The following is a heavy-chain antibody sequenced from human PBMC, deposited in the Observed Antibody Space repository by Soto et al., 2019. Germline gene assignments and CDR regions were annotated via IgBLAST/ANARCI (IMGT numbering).Heavy chain of an antibody. Sequence: GGSLRLSCAASGFTFSSYAMSWVRQAPGKGLEWVSAISGSGGSTYYADSVKGRFTISRDNSKNTRYLQMNSLRAEDTAVYYSAKAPCISARRCAFDYWGQGSLVTVSS. D-gene: IGHD6-6*01. CDR1: GFTFSSYA. J-gene: IGHJ4*02. CDR2: ISGSGGST. CDR3: AKAPCISARRCAFDY. V-gene: IGHV3-23*01.